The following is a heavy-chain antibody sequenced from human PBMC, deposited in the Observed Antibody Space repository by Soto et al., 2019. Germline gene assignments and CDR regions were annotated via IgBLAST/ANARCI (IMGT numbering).Heavy chain of an antibody. J-gene: IGHJ3*02. Sequence: XSVKRACEAFGYSPTSYGSVWVRQAPGQGLEWMGWISAYNGNTNYAQKLQGRVTMTTDTSTSTAYMELRSLRSDDTAVYYCARVAFENSLKNYYDSSPLDAFDIWAQGTMVTVSS. CDR2: ISAYNGNT. CDR1: GYSPTSYG. CDR3: ARVAFENSLKNYYDSSPLDAFDI. V-gene: IGHV1-18*01. D-gene: IGHD3-22*01.